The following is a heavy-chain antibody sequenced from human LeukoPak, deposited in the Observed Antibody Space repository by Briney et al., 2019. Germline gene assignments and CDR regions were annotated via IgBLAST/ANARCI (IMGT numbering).Heavy chain of an antibody. CDR2: ISWNSGSI. Sequence: GRSLRLSCAASGFTFDDYAMHWVRQAPGKGLEWVSGISWNSGSIGYADSVKGRFTISRDNAKNTLYLQMDSLRVEDTAVYYCGRGLTVAGGTDYWGQGTLVTVSS. J-gene: IGHJ4*02. CDR1: GFTFDDYA. CDR3: GRGLTVAGGTDY. D-gene: IGHD6-13*01. V-gene: IGHV3-9*01.